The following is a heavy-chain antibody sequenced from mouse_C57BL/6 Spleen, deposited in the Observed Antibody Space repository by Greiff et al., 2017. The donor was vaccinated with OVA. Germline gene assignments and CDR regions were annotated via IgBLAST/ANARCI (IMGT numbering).Heavy chain of an antibody. Sequence: VKLVESGPGLVAPSQSLSITCTVSGFSLTSYAISWVRQPPGTGLEWLGVIWTGGGTNYNSALKSRLSISKDNSKSQVFLKMNSLQTDDTARYYCARKGGLITTVVEDYFDYWGQGTTLTVSS. CDR3: ARKGGLITTVVEDYFDY. CDR2: IWTGGGT. CDR1: GFSLTSYA. D-gene: IGHD1-1*01. J-gene: IGHJ2*01. V-gene: IGHV2-9-1*01.